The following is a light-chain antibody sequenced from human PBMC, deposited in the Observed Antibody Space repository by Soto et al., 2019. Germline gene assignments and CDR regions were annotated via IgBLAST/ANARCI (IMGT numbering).Light chain of an antibody. V-gene: IGKV3-20*01. J-gene: IGKJ2*01. CDR3: QQSGSSLPYT. Sequence: EIVLTQSPGTLSLSPGERATLSCRASQSISSRYLAWYQQKPGQAPRLLIYGASSRATGIPDRFSGSGSGTDFTLTISRLEPEDFAVYSCQQSGSSLPYTFGQGTKLEVK. CDR1: QSISSRY. CDR2: GAS.